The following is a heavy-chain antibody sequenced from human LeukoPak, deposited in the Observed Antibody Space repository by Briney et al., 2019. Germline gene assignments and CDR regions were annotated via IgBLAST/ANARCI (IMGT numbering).Heavy chain of an antibody. J-gene: IGHJ4*02. CDR1: GYSISSGYY. Sequence: SETLSLTCAVSGYSISSGYYWAWIRQPPGKGLEWIGSIYRTGETHYNPSLKSRPTMSVDTSKNQFSLKLNSLPAADTAVYYCARGRSGYGGNSGIASCDYWGQGTLVTVSS. CDR2: IYRTGET. D-gene: IGHD4-23*01. V-gene: IGHV4-38-2*01. CDR3: ARGRSGYGGNSGIASCDY.